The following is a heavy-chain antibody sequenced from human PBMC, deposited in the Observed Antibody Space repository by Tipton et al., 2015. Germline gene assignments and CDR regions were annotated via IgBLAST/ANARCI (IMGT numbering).Heavy chain of an antibody. Sequence: TLSLTCTVSGGSVSSGSYYWSWIRQPPWKGLEWIGYISFSDTTHYNPSLKSRITISLNTSKNQFSLRLSSATAADTAVYFCARTDALGHFDYWGLGTLVTVSS. J-gene: IGHJ4*02. CDR3: ARTDALGHFDY. D-gene: IGHD2-8*01. V-gene: IGHV4-61*01. CDR1: GGSVSSGSYY. CDR2: ISFSDTT.